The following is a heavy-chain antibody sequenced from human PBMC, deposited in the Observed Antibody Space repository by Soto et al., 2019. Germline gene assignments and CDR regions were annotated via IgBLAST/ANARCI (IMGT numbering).Heavy chain of an antibody. CDR3: AHVYGGYDNFDY. D-gene: IGHD5-12*01. CDR1: GFSLSTSGVG. Sequence: QITLKESGPTLVKPTQTLTLTCTFSGFSLSTSGVGVGWIRQPPGKALEWLALIYWDDDKRYSPSLKSRLTLTKDTPKNQVVLTMTNMDPVDTATYYCAHVYGGYDNFDYWGQGTLVTVSS. CDR2: IYWDDDK. J-gene: IGHJ4*02. V-gene: IGHV2-5*02.